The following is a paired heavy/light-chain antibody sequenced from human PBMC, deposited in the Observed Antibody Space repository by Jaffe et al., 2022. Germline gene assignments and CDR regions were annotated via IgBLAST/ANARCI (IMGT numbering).Heavy chain of an antibody. D-gene: IGHD1-1*01. CDR2: IYWDDDK. CDR3: ARPRRTGRKGGDAFDI. Sequence: QITLKESGPTLVKPTQTLTLTCTFSGFSLSTSGVGVGWIRQPPGKALEWLALIYWDDDKRYSPSLKSRLTITKDTSKNQVVLTMTNMDPVDTATYYCARPRRTGRKGGDAFDIWGQGTMVTVSS. J-gene: IGHJ3*02. V-gene: IGHV2-5*02. CDR1: GFSLSTSGVG.
Light chain of an antibody. J-gene: IGLJ2*01. V-gene: IGLV2-14*03. CDR1: SSDVGGYNY. CDR2: DVS. Sequence: QSALTQPASVSGSPGQSITISCTGTSSDVGGYNYVSWYQQHPGKAPKLMIYDVSNRPSGVSNRFSGSKSGNTASLTISGLQAEDEADYYCSSYTSSSLGVVFGGGTKLTVL. CDR3: SSYTSSSLGVV.